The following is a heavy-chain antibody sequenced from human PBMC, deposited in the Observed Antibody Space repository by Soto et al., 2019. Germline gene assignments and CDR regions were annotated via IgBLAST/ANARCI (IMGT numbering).Heavy chain of an antibody. CDR1: GFTFSSYG. CDR2: ISYDGSNK. CDR3: AKAPYDYGDYVY. Sequence: GGSLRLSCAASGFTFSSYGMHWVRQAPGKGLEWVAVISYDGSNKYYADSVKGRFTISRDNSKNTLYLQMNSLRAEDTAVYYCAKAPYDYGDYVYWGQGTLVTV. V-gene: IGHV3-30*18. J-gene: IGHJ4*02. D-gene: IGHD4-17*01.